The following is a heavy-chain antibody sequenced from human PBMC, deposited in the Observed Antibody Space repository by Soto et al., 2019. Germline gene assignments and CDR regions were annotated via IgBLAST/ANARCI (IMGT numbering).Heavy chain of an antibody. CDR1: GYTFTSYY. V-gene: IGHV1-46*01. Sequence: ASVKGSCKASGYTFTSYYMHWVRQAPGQGLEWMGIINPSGGSTSYAQKFQGRVTMTRDTSTSTVYMELSSLRSEDTAVYSCARGGIPNSSGWAPRANWFDPWGQGTLVTVSS. J-gene: IGHJ5*02. CDR3: ARGGIPNSSGWAPRANWFDP. CDR2: INPSGGST. D-gene: IGHD6-19*01.